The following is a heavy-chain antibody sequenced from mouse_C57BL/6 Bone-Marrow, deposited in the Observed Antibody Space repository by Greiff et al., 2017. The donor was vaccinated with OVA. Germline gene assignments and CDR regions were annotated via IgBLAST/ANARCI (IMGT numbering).Heavy chain of an antibody. V-gene: IGHV1-53*01. D-gene: IGHD1-1*01. CDR3: ARHYYGSSRYFDY. CDR2: INPSNGGT. J-gene: IGHJ2*01. CDR1: GYTFTSYW. Sequence: VQLQQPGTELVKPGASVKLSCKASGYTFTSYWMHWVKQRPGQGLAWIGNINPSNGGTNYNEKFKSKATLTVDKSSSTAYMQLSSLTSEDSAVYYCARHYYGSSRYFDYWGQGTTLTVSS.